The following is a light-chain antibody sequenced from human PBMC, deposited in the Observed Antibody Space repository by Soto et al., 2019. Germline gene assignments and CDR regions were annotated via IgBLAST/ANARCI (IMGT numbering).Light chain of an antibody. CDR1: QGIGVR. CDR3: LQVSSFPRT. CDR2: SAS. Sequence: IQMTQSPSSLSVSIGDRVTITCRASQGIGVRLAWFQQKPGKAPQYLIQSASSLQSGVPSRFSGSGSGTEFILTINSLQPEDVAISYCLQVSSFPRTFGQGTKVEIK. V-gene: IGKV1-12*01. J-gene: IGKJ1*01.